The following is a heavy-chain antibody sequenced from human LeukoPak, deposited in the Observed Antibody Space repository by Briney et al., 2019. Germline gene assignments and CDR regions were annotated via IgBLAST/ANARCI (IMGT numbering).Heavy chain of an antibody. CDR1: GYTFTSYD. CDR2: MNPNSGNT. CDR3: ARGDRGSGWYYFDY. Sequence: ASVKVSCKASGYTFTSYDINWVRQATGQGLEWMGWMNPNSGNTGYAQKFQGRVTMTRNTSISTAYMELSSLRSEDTAVYYCARGDRGSGWYYFDYWGQGTLVTVSS. V-gene: IGHV1-8*01. D-gene: IGHD6-19*01. J-gene: IGHJ4*02.